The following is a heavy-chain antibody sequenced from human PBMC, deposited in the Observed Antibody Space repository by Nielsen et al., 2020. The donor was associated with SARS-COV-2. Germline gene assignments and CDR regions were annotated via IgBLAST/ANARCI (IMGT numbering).Heavy chain of an antibody. CDR2: MSSSGGTI. CDR3: RGWLATFDI. J-gene: IGHJ3*02. V-gene: IGHV3-48*04. D-gene: IGHD3-22*01. Sequence: GGSLRLSCAASGFTFSNFNMNWVRQAPGKGLEWVSHMSSSGGTIYYADSVKGRFTISRDNAKNSIYLQMNSLRGEDTAVYYCRGWLATFDIWGQGTLVTVSS. CDR1: GFTFSNFN.